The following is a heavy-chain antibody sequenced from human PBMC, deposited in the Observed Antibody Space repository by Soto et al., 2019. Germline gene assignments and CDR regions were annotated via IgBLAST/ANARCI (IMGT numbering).Heavy chain of an antibody. J-gene: IGHJ6*02. CDR1: GFTFSSYG. V-gene: IGHV3-30*18. CDR2: ISYDGSNK. CDR3: AKVIVSGVLSGSLLLPYYYYYGMDV. Sequence: LRLSCAASGFTFSSYGMHWVRQAPGKGLEWVAVISYDGSNKYYADSVKGRFTISRDNSKNTLYLQMNSLRAEDTAVYYCAKVIVSGVLSGSLLLPYYYYYGMDVWGQGTTVTVSS. D-gene: IGHD2-15*01.